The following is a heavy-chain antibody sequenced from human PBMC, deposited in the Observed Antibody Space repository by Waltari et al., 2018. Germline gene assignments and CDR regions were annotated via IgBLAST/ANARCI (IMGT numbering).Heavy chain of an antibody. J-gene: IGHJ4*02. Sequence: EVQLVESGGGLVQPGRSLRLSCTASGFTFGDSAMSWVRQAPGKGLEWVGFIRSKAYGGPTEYAASVKGRFTISRDDSKSIAYLQMNSLKTEDTAVYYCTRDPYGDYNDYWGQGTLVTVSS. D-gene: IGHD4-17*01. CDR3: TRDPYGDYNDY. CDR2: IRSKAYGGPT. CDR1: GFTFGDSA. V-gene: IGHV3-49*04.